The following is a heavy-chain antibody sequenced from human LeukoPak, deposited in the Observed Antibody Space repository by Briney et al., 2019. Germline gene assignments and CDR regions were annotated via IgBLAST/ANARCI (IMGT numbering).Heavy chain of an antibody. D-gene: IGHD3-16*01. CDR1: GYSFTNFG. CDR3: VRAPADPLRPFGMNV. J-gene: IGHJ6*02. V-gene: IGHV1-18*01. CDR2: ISGYNGDT. Sequence: GASVKVSCKASGYSFTNFGVTWVRRAPGQGLEWMGWISGYNGDTNYAQRFQGSVTMTTDSSTSTGYMELKNLRSDDTATFYCVRAPADPLRPFGMNVWGQGTTVIVSS.